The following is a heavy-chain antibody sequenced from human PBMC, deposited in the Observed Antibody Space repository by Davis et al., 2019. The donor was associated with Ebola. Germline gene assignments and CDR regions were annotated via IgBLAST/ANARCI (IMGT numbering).Heavy chain of an antibody. Sequence: GESLKISCAASGFTFSSYWMHWVRQAPGKGLVWVSRINSDGSSTSYADSVKGRFTISRDNAKNTLYLQMNSLRAEDTAVYYCARDCIVVVPAYYYYYGMDVWDQGTTVTVSS. CDR1: GFTFSSYW. CDR2: INSDGSST. D-gene: IGHD2-2*01. J-gene: IGHJ6*02. CDR3: ARDCIVVVPAYYYYYGMDV. V-gene: IGHV3-74*01.